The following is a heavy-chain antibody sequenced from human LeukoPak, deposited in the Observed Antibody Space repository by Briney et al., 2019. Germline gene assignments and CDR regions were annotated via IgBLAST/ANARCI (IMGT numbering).Heavy chain of an antibody. Sequence: ASVTVSFTASGYTFTGYYMHWVRQAPGQGLEWMGWINPNSGGTNYAQKFQGRVTMTRDTSISTAYMELSRLRSDDTAVYYCARDPGDYGMDVWGQGTTVTVSS. CDR1: GYTFTGYY. D-gene: IGHD3-10*01. V-gene: IGHV1-2*02. CDR2: INPNSGGT. J-gene: IGHJ6*02. CDR3: ARDPGDYGMDV.